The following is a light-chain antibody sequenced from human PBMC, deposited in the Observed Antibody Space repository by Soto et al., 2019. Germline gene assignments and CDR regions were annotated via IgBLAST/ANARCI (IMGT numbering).Light chain of an antibody. CDR1: SSEVGAYNY. CDR2: DVS. Sequence: QSVLTQPRSVSGSPGQSVTISCTGTSSEVGAYNYVSWYQQHPGEAPKLMTYDVSKRPSGVPDRFSGSKSGNTASLTISGLQAEDEADYYCCSYAGSNTFVFGTGTKVTVL. CDR3: CSYAGSNTFV. V-gene: IGLV2-11*01. J-gene: IGLJ1*01.